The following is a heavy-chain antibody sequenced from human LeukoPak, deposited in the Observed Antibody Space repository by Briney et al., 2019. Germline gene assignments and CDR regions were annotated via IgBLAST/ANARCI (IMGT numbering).Heavy chain of an antibody. CDR1: GYTFTGYY. J-gene: IGHJ4*02. Sequence: SVKVSCKASGYTFTGYYIHWVRQAPGQGLEWMGGIIPIFGTANYAQKFQGRVTITADESTSTAYMELSSLRSEDTAVYYCARDPDPYGDSEPPDYWGQGTLVTVSS. D-gene: IGHD4-17*01. CDR2: IIPIFGTA. CDR3: ARDPDPYGDSEPPDY. V-gene: IGHV1-69*13.